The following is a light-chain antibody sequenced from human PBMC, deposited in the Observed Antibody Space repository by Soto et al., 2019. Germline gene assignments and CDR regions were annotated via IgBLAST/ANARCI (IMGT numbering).Light chain of an antibody. Sequence: QSVLTQPRSVSGSPGQSVTISCSGTSSDVGGYNYVSWYQQLPGTVPKLLIYGNNNRPSGVPARFSGSKSGTSASLAIAGLQAEDEGDYYCQSYDSSLSGYVFGTGTKVTVL. CDR3: QSYDSSLSGYV. V-gene: IGLV1-40*01. CDR2: GNN. J-gene: IGLJ1*01. CDR1: SSDVGGYNY.